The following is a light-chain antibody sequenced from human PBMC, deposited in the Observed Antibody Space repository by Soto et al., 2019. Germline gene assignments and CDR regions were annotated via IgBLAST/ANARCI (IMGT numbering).Light chain of an antibody. CDR2: GAS. CDR3: QQYNNWPPVT. J-gene: IGKJ3*01. Sequence: EIVLTQSPGTLSLSPGERATLSCRASQSVFNNNLVWYQQKPGQAPRLLMFGASSRATGIPDRFSGSGSGTDFTLTISSLQSEDFAVYYCQQYNNWPPVTFGPGTKVDIK. V-gene: IGKV3D-15*01. CDR1: QSVFNNN.